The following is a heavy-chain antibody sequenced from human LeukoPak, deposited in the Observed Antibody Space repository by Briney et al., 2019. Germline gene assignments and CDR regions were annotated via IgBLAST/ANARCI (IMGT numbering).Heavy chain of an antibody. CDR2: IYYSGST. CDR3: TGYSSGWYTPGVDY. V-gene: IGHV4-39*01. Sequence: SETLSLTCTVSGGSISSSSYYWGWIRQPPGKGLEWIGSIYYSGSTYYNPSLKSRVTISVDTSKNQFSLKLSSVTAADTAVYYCTGYSSGWYTPGVDYWGQGTLVTVSS. CDR1: GGSISSSSYY. J-gene: IGHJ4*02. D-gene: IGHD6-19*01.